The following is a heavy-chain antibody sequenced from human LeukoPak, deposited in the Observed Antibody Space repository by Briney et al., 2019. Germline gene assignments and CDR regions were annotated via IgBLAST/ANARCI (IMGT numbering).Heavy chain of an antibody. CDR3: ARESPRDNNDYVGGFDY. CDR1: GGSSSRDDHY. CDR2: IYYSGTT. J-gene: IGHJ4*02. Sequence: SETLSLTCTVSGGSSSRDDHYWTWVRQPPGKGLEWIGYIYYSGTTYYNPSLESRLTISVDTSKNQFSLHLTSVTAADTAVYYCARESPRDNNDYVGGFDYWGQGTLVTVSS. V-gene: IGHV4-30-4*01. D-gene: IGHD3-16*01.